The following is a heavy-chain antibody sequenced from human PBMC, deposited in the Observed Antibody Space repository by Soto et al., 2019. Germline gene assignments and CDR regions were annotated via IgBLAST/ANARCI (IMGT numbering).Heavy chain of an antibody. CDR2: ISWDGGST. D-gene: IGHD6-13*01. CDR1: GFTFDDYT. J-gene: IGHJ6*03. Sequence: GGSLRLSCAASGFTFDDYTMHGVRQAPGKGLEWVSLISWDGGSTDYAKSVKGRFTISRDNSENTLYLQMGSLRAEDMALYYCARRGYGSRWPNVYMDVWGKGTTVTVSS. CDR3: ARRGYGSRWPNVYMDV. V-gene: IGHV3-43*01.